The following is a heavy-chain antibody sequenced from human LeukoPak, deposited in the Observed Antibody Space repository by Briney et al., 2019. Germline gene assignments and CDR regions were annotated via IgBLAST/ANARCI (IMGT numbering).Heavy chain of an antibody. D-gene: IGHD1-26*01. CDR3: AKDRKKFKGSYSGLYFDY. CDR1: GFTFSTSA. CDR2: ISGSGGST. J-gene: IGHJ4*02. V-gene: IGHV3-23*01. Sequence: GSLRLSCAASGFTFSTSAMTWVRQAPGKGLEWVSAISGSGGSTYYADSVKGRFTISRDNSKNTLYLQMNSLRAEDMAVYYCAKDRKKFKGSYSGLYFDYWGQGTLVTVSS.